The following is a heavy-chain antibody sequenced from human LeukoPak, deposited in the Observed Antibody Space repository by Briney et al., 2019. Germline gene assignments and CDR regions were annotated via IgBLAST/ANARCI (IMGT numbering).Heavy chain of an antibody. CDR2: ISGSGGST. J-gene: IGHJ6*03. CDR1: GFTFSSNA. V-gene: IGHV3-23*01. Sequence: GGSLRLSCAASGFTFSSNAMSWVRQAPGKGLERVSGISGSGGSTYYADSVKGRFTISRDNSKNTLYLQMASLRAEDTAVYYCAKVPDSSGYFNNYYMDVWGKGTTVTVSS. D-gene: IGHD3-22*01. CDR3: AKVPDSSGYFNNYYMDV.